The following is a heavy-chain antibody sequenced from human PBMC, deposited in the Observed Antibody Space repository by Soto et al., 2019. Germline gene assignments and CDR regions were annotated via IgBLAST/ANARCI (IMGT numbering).Heavy chain of an antibody. CDR2: IYRDDDK. J-gene: IGHJ1*01. V-gene: IGHV2-5*02. Sequence: QITLKESGPTLVKPTQTLTLTCTFSGFSLSTSGVGVGWIRQPPGKALEWLAIIYRDDDKRYSPSLKRRLTITMDTSKDQVVLTMTNMDPVDTATYYCAHSGSYGDILHWGQGTLVTVSS. CDR3: AHSGSYGDILH. D-gene: IGHD4-17*01. CDR1: GFSLSTSGVG.